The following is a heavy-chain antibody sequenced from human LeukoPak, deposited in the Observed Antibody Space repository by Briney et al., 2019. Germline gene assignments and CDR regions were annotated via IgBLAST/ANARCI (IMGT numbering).Heavy chain of an antibody. J-gene: IGHJ4*02. CDR3: AREGDGSRYYFDY. D-gene: IGHD2-21*01. CDR1: GFTFSTYA. V-gene: IGHV3-30*02. CDR2: IRSDGSNK. Sequence: GGSLRLSCAASGFTFSTYAMHWVRQVPGKGLEWVAFIRSDGSNKYYADSVKGRFTISRDNARNSLDLHMSSLGAEDTAVYYCAREGDGSRYYFDYWGQGILVTVSS.